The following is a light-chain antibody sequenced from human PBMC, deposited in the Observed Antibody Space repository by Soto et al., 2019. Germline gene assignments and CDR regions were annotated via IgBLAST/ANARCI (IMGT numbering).Light chain of an antibody. V-gene: IGKV1-5*03. J-gene: IGKJ1*01. CDR1: QSISIW. CDR3: QQYNSDST. CDR2: KAS. Sequence: IQMTQSLSTLSASVGDRVTITCRASQSISIWLAWYQQKPGKAPKLLIYKASSLESEVPSRFSGSGSGTEFTLTINSLQPDDSATYYCQQYNSDSTFGQGTKVEIK.